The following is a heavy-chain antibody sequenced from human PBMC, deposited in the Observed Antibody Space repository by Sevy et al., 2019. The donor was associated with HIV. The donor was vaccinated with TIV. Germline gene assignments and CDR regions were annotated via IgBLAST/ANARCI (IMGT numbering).Heavy chain of an antibody. Sequence: GGSLRLSCAASGFTFSSYGMHWVRQAPGKGLEWVAVIWYDGSNKYYADSVKVRFTISRDNSKNTLYLQMNGLRAEDTAVYYCAKDNFSRRRDGYNYLFDYWGQGTLVTVSS. D-gene: IGHD5-12*01. J-gene: IGHJ4*02. CDR3: AKDNFSRRRDGYNYLFDY. CDR1: GFTFSSYG. CDR2: IWYDGSNK. V-gene: IGHV3-33*06.